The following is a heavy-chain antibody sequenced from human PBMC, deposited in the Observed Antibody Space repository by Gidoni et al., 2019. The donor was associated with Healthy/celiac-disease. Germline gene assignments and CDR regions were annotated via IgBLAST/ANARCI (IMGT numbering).Heavy chain of an antibody. CDR2: INHIGRT. D-gene: IGHD6-13*01. Sequence: QVQLQQWGAGLLKPSETLSLTCAVYGGSFCGYYCSWLSQPPVKGLEWIGEINHIGRTNYNPSRKSRVTISVDTSKNQFSLKLSSVTTADTAVYDCARVFRYSSRSRITSIGYFDYWGQGTLVTVSS. J-gene: IGHJ4*02. CDR3: ARVFRYSSRSRITSIGYFDY. V-gene: IGHV4-34*01. CDR1: GGSFCGYY.